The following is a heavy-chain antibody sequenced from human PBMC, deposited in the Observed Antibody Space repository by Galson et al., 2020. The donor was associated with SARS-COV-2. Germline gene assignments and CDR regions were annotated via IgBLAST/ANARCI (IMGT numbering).Heavy chain of an antibody. Sequence: SGGSLRLSCAASGLTFSSHSMHWVRQSPGKGLEWVAAISYDGRNKYYADSVKSRFTISRDNSKNTLYLQMNSLRAEDKSVYYCVRGLVVRDHFDYWGQGTLVTVSS. CDR3: VRGLVVRDHFDY. CDR1: GLTFSSHS. V-gene: IGHV3-30*04. J-gene: IGHJ4*02. CDR2: ISYDGRNK. D-gene: IGHD3-22*01.